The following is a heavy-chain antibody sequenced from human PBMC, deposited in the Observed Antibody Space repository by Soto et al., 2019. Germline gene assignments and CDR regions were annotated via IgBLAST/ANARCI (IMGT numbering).Heavy chain of an antibody. Sequence: SETLSLTCAVYGGSFSGYYWSWIRQPPGKGLEGIGEINHSGSTNYNPSLKSRVTISVDTSKNQFSLKLSSVTAADTAVYYCARVSNRRSGSYFDYWGQGTLVTVSS. V-gene: IGHV4-34*01. D-gene: IGHD1-26*01. CDR1: GGSFSGYY. J-gene: IGHJ4*02. CDR2: INHSGST. CDR3: ARVSNRRSGSYFDY.